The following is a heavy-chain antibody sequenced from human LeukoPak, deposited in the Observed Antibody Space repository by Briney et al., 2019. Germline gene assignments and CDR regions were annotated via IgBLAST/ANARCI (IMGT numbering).Heavy chain of an antibody. Sequence: SETLSLTCTVSGGSISSSSYYWGWIRQPPGKGLEWIGSIYYSGSTYYNPSLKSRVTISVDTSKNQFSLKLSSVTAADTAVYYCARRGITMVQGLTDYYFDYWGQGTLVTVSS. D-gene: IGHD3-10*01. J-gene: IGHJ4*02. CDR3: ARRGITMVQGLTDYYFDY. V-gene: IGHV4-39*01. CDR2: IYYSGST. CDR1: GGSISSSSYY.